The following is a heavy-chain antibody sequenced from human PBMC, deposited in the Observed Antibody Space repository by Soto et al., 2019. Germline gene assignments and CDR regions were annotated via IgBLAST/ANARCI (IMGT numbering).Heavy chain of an antibody. CDR2: ISYDGSNK. CDR3: AKVSWFGELYQDGFDI. D-gene: IGHD3-10*01. CDR1: GFTFSSYG. J-gene: IGHJ3*02. Sequence: PGGSLRLSCAASGFTFSSYGMHWVRQAPGKGLEWVAVISYDGSNKYYADPVKGRFTISRDNSKNTLYLQMNSLRAEDTAVYYCAKVSWFGELYQDGFDIWGQGTMVTVSS. V-gene: IGHV3-30*18.